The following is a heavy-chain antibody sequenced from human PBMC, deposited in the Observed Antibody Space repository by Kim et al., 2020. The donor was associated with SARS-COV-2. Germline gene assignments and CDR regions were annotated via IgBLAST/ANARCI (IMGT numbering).Heavy chain of an antibody. V-gene: IGHV1-69*01. Sequence: AQKFQGRVTITADESTSTAYMELSSLRSEDTAVYYCARGMYSSMRGYFDYWGQGTLVTVSS. CDR3: ARGMYSSMRGYFDY. J-gene: IGHJ4*02. D-gene: IGHD5-18*01.